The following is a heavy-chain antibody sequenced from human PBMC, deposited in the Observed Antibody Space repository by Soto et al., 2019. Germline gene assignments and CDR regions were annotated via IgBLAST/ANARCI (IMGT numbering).Heavy chain of an antibody. Sequence: QITLKESGPTLVKPTQPLTLTCTFSGFSLSTTGVGVGWIRQPPGKALEWLALIYWDDDKRYSPSLKRRLTITKDTSKNQVVLTMTNMDPVDTGTYYCAHRLSSGYDDYWGQGTLVTVSS. V-gene: IGHV2-5*02. CDR1: GFSLSTTGVG. D-gene: IGHD5-12*01. CDR2: IYWDDDK. CDR3: AHRLSSGYDDY. J-gene: IGHJ4*02.